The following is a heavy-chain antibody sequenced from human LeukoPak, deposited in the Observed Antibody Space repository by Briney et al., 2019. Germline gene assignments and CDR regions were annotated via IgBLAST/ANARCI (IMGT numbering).Heavy chain of an antibody. J-gene: IGHJ1*01. CDR2: IWYDGSYK. CDR3: ATYCGGNPEYLQH. D-gene: IGHD2-21*01. V-gene: IGHV3-30*02. CDR1: GLNFKIYG. Sequence: PGGSLRLSCAASGLNFKIYGMEWVRQAPGKGLEWVSFIWYDGSYKYYADSVRGRFSISRDNSKNTLYLQMNSLRAEDTAVYYCATYCGGNPEYLQHWGQGALVIVSS.